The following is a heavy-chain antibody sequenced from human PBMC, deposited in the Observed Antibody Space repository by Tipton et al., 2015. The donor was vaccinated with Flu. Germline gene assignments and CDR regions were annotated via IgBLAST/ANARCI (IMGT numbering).Heavy chain of an antibody. CDR3: ARDKGYYDSSGDFDY. Sequence: AVSGFTFSSYSMNWVRQAPGKGLEWVSSISSSSSYIYYADSVKGRFTISRDNAKNSLYLQMNSLRAEDTAVYYCARDKGYYDSSGDFDYWGQGTLVTVSS. D-gene: IGHD3-22*01. J-gene: IGHJ4*02. V-gene: IGHV3-21*01. CDR2: ISSSSSYI. CDR1: GFTFSSYS.